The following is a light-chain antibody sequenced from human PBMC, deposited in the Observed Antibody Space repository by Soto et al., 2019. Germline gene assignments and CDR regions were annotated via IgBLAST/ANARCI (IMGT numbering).Light chain of an antibody. CDR3: QHYNNWPGT. CDR1: QSVSSN. Sequence: EIVMTQSPATLSVSPGERATLSCRASQSVSSNLAWYQHKPGQAPRLLIYGASTRATGIPARFSGSGSGAEFTLAISSLQSEDFAVYYCQHYNNWPGTFGEGTKVDI. V-gene: IGKV3-15*01. J-gene: IGKJ1*01. CDR2: GAS.